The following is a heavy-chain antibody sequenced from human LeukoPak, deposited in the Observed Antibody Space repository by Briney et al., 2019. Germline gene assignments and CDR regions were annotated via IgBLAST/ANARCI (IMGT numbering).Heavy chain of an antibody. Sequence: ASVKVSCKASGGTFSSYAISWVRQAPGQGLEWMGGIIPIFGTANYAQKFQGRVTVTADESTSTAYMELSSLRSEDTAAYYCARPYSSSSFDYWGQGTLVTVSS. J-gene: IGHJ4*02. CDR3: ARPYSSSSFDY. CDR1: GGTFSSYA. D-gene: IGHD6-6*01. V-gene: IGHV1-69*13. CDR2: IIPIFGTA.